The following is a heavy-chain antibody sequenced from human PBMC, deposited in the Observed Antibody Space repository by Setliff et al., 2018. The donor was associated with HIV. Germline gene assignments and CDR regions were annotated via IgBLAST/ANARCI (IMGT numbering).Heavy chain of an antibody. CDR1: GYTFTSYG. Sequence: GASVKVSCKASGYTFTSYGISWVRQAPGQGLEWMGWISAYNGNTNYAQKLQGRVTMTTDTSTSTAYMELRSLRSDDTAVYYCARGPPIVVVPAALLTFDYWGQGTMVT. J-gene: IGHJ4*03. D-gene: IGHD2-2*01. CDR2: ISAYNGNT. V-gene: IGHV1-18*01. CDR3: ARGPPIVVVPAALLTFDY.